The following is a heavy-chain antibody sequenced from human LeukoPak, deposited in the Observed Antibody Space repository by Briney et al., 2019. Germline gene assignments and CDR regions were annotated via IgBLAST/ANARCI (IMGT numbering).Heavy chain of an antibody. CDR1: GRTFSSYD. V-gene: IGHV1-69*05. J-gene: IGHJ5*02. Sequence: VKVSCKASGRTFSSYDISWVRQAPGQELEWVGGIILIFGTANYAQKFQGRVTIHTDQSTNTAYIALSSLRSEDTAVYCCAGIGYCSGASCYGGQVRFDHWGQGTLVTVSS. CDR2: IILIFGTA. D-gene: IGHD2-15*01. CDR3: AGIGYCSGASCYGGQVRFDH.